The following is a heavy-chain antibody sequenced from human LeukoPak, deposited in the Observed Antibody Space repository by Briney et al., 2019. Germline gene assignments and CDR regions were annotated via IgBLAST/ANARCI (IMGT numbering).Heavy chain of an antibody. Sequence: GGSQRLSCAASGFTFSSYAMSWVRQAPGKGLERVSAISGSGGSTYYADSVKGRFTISRDNSKNTLYLQMNSLRAEDTAVYYCAEYGGQQYKKERLIDYWGQGTLVTVSS. D-gene: IGHD4-23*01. J-gene: IGHJ4*02. CDR3: AEYGGQQYKKERLIDY. V-gene: IGHV3-23*01. CDR1: GFTFSSYA. CDR2: ISGSGGST.